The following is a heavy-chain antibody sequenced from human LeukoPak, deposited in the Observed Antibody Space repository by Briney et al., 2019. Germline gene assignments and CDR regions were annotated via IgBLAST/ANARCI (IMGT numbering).Heavy chain of an antibody. CDR1: GFTFRSYW. V-gene: IGHV3-7*01. CDR3: ARVEYSGWNLEY. Sequence: PGGSLRLPCAASGFTFRSYWMSWVRQAPGKGLEWVANINQGGSVQYYMDSVKGRFTISRDDAKNSLYVQMNSLRDEDTAVYYCARVEYSGWNLEYWGQGTLVTVSP. CDR2: INQGGSVQ. J-gene: IGHJ4*02. D-gene: IGHD5-12*01.